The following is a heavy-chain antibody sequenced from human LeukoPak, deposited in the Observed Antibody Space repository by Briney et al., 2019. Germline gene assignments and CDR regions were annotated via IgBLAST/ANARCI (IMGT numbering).Heavy chain of an antibody. CDR3: AKVVVLMVYAVYRTGWFDP. CDR1: GGSISSSSYY. V-gene: IGHV3-23*01. Sequence: HPSETLSLTCTVSGGSISSSSYYWGWIRQPPGKGLEWVSAISGSGGSTYYADSVKGRFTISRDNSKNTLYLQMNSLRAEDTAVYYCAKVVVLMVYAVYRTGWFDPWGQGTLVTVSS. D-gene: IGHD2-8*01. J-gene: IGHJ5*02. CDR2: ISGSGGST.